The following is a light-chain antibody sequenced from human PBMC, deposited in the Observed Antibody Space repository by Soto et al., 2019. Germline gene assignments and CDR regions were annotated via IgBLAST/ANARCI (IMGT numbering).Light chain of an antibody. J-gene: IGKJ3*01. CDR3: QQYKTFPFT. Sequence: IQMTQSPSSVSASVGDTVTLSCQTSHGVSGWLAWYQQKPGKAPTLLIYTVSNLQSGVPSRFSGSGYGTDFSLTITNLQPEDFATYFCQQYKTFPFTFGPGTKVEVK. V-gene: IGKV1-12*01. CDR1: HGVSGW. CDR2: TVS.